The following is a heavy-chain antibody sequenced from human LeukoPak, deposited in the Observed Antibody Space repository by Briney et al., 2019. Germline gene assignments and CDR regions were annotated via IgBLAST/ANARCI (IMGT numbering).Heavy chain of an antibody. CDR2: IYHSGST. D-gene: IGHD3-10*01. CDR3: ARGEDYYGSGSYLSVYYMDV. CDR1: GYSISTGYY. Sequence: TSETLSLTRTVSGYSISTGYYWGWIRQPPGKGLEWIGSIYHSGSTYYNPSLKSRVTISVDTSKNQFSLKLSSVIAADTAVYYCARGEDYYGSGSYLSVYYMDVWGKGTTVTISS. V-gene: IGHV4-38-2*02. J-gene: IGHJ6*03.